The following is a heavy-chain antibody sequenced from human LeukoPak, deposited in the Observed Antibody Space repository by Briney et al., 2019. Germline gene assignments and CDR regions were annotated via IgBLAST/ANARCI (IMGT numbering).Heavy chain of an antibody. CDR3: AKESFHYYDSSGYYFDY. CDR2: ISYDGSNK. V-gene: IGHV3-30*18. Sequence: PGRSLRLSCAASGFTFSSYGMHWVRQAPGKGLEWVAVISYDGSNKYYAGSVKGRFTISRDNSKNTLYLQMNSLRAEDTAVYYCAKESFHYYDSSGYYFDYWGQGTLVTVSS. D-gene: IGHD3-22*01. J-gene: IGHJ4*02. CDR1: GFTFSSYG.